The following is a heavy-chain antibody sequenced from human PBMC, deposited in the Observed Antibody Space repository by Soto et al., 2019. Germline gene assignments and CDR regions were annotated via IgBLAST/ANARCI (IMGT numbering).Heavy chain of an antibody. CDR3: ARHWFGELSLPSTSYGMDV. CDR2: IYPGDSDT. V-gene: IGHV5-51*01. J-gene: IGHJ6*02. Sequence: GESLKISGKGSGYSFTIYWIGWVLQMPGKGLEWMGIIYPGDSDTRYSPSFQGQVTISADKPISTAYLQWSSLKASDTAMYYCARHWFGELSLPSTSYGMDVWGQGTTVTVSS. D-gene: IGHD3-10*01. CDR1: GYSFTIYW.